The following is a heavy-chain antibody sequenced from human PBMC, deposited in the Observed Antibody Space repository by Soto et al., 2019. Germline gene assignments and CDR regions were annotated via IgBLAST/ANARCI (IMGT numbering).Heavy chain of an antibody. CDR2: ISGYNGNT. Sequence: QVQLVQSGAAVKKPGASVKVSCKASGYTFTSYGISWVRQAPGQGLEWMGWISGYNGNTNYAQKLQGRVTMTTDTSTSTAYMELRSLRSDDTAAYYCARDGYCISTSCRHYDSDGMDVWGQGTTVTVSS. V-gene: IGHV1-18*01. CDR1: GYTFTSYG. D-gene: IGHD2-2*03. J-gene: IGHJ6*02. CDR3: ARDGYCISTSCRHYDSDGMDV.